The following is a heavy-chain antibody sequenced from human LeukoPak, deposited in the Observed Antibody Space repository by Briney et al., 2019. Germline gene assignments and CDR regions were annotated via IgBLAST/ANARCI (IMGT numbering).Heavy chain of an antibody. CDR1: GYTFTDDS. D-gene: IGHD3-10*01. V-gene: IGHV1-69-2*01. CDR2: IDPEDGET. J-gene: IGHJ5*02. CDR3: ARGPPGYWFDP. Sequence: ASVKVSCKVSGYTFTDDSINWVQQAPGKGLEWMGLIDPEDGETKYAEKFQGRVTITADRSTDTAYMELSSLRSDDTAVYYCARGPPGYWFDPWGQGTLVTVSS.